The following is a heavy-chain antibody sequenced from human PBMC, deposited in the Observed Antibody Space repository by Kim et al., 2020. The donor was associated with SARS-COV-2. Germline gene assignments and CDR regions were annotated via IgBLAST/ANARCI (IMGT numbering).Heavy chain of an antibody. CDR1: GGSISTKY. V-gene: IGHV4-59*13. J-gene: IGHJ5*02. CDR2: IYYRGST. Sequence: SETLSLTCTVSGGSISTKYWSWLRQPPGKGLEWIGYIYYRGSTNYNPSLKSRVTMSVDTSKNQFSLKLTSVTAADTAVYYCARETEYNWFDTWGQGTLV. CDR3: ARETEYNWFDT.